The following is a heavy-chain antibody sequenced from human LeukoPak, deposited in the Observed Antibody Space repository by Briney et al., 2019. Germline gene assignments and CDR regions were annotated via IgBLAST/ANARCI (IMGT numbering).Heavy chain of an antibody. J-gene: IGHJ4*02. D-gene: IGHD2-15*01. CDR2: ISSSSTYI. CDR1: GFTFSSYN. CDR3: ARDAGYCSGGSCYGDDY. V-gene: IGHV3-21*01. Sequence: PGGSLRLSCAASGFTFSSYNMNWVRQAPGKGLGWGSSISSSSTYIYYADSVKGRFTISRDNAKNSLFLQMNSLGAEDTAVYYCARDAGYCSGGSCYGDDYWGQGTLVTVSS.